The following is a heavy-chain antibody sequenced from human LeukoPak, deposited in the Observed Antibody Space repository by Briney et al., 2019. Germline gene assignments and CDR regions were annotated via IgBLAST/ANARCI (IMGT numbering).Heavy chain of an antibody. CDR3: ARVALTTYYYDSSGPYSSWFDS. V-gene: IGHV6-1*01. CDR2: TYYRSKWYN. Sequence: SQTPSLTCAISGDSVSSNSAAWNWIRQSPSRGLEWLGRTYYRSKWYNDYAVSVKSRITINPDTSKNQFSLQLNSVTPEDTAVYYCARVALTTYYYDSSGPYSSWFDSWGQGTLVTVSS. D-gene: IGHD3-22*01. CDR1: GDSVSSNSAA. J-gene: IGHJ5*01.